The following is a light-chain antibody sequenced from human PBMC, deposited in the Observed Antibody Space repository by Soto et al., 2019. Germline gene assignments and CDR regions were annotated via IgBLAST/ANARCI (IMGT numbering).Light chain of an antibody. Sequence: EIVLTQSPGTLSSSPGDSATLLCRASQFVSSRFSAWYQQKPGQALRLLIYGASIRAAVLPDPFRSSASGTYSTLTSTPLQHDDAAVYICQQYGGSPITFGRGTRVDIK. V-gene: IGKV3-20*01. CDR2: GAS. J-gene: IGKJ5*01. CDR3: QQYGGSPIT. CDR1: QFVSSRF.